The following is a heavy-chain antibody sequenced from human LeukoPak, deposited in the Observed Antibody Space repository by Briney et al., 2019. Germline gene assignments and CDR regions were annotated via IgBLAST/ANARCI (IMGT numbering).Heavy chain of an antibody. J-gene: IGHJ4*02. CDR1: GFTFSSYS. CDR2: ISSSSSTI. V-gene: IGHV3-48*01. D-gene: IGHD3-22*01. CDR3: ARGGREYYYDSSGNRDFDY. Sequence: PGGSLRLSCAASGFTFSSYSMNWVRQAPGKGLEWVSYISSSSSTIYYADSVKGRFTISRDNAKNSLYLQMNSLRAEDTAVYYCARGGREYYYDSSGNRDFDYWGQGTLVTVSS.